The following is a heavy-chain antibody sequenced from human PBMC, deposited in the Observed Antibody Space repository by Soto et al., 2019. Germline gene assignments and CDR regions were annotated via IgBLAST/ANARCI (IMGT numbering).Heavy chain of an antibody. Sequence: QVQLVQSGAEVQKPGSSVKVSCRASGGTFSRYAVSWVRQAPGQGLEWMGVIIPLLNTPKYVQKFQGRVTITADASATTAYMELSSLRSEDTAVYYCARESSSPNYYYYGMDVWGQVTTVTVSS. D-gene: IGHD6-6*01. V-gene: IGHV1-69*01. CDR3: ARESSSPNYYYYGMDV. J-gene: IGHJ6*02. CDR1: GGTFSRYA. CDR2: IIPLLNTP.